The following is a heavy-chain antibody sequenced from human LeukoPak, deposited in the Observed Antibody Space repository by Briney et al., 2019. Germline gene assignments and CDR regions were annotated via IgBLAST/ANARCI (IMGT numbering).Heavy chain of an antibody. Sequence: GGSLTLSCAASGFTYDDYCMSWVRQAPGKVLNCISVINWNGCSTGYPDSVKGQFTISRDNSKHTLYLQMASLRADDTAVYYCARGRYCSGGSCSGSYFDYWGQGTLVTVSS. CDR1: GFTYDDYC. J-gene: IGHJ4*02. CDR2: INWNGCST. V-gene: IGHV3-20*04. D-gene: IGHD2-15*01. CDR3: ARGRYCSGGSCSGSYFDY.